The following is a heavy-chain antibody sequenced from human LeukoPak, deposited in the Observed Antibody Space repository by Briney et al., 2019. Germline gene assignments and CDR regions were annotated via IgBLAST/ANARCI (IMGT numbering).Heavy chain of an antibody. V-gene: IGHV1-46*01. Sequence: EASVKVSCKASGYTFTGYYMHWARQAPGQGLEWMGIINPSGGSTSYAQKFQGRVTMTRDTSTSTVYMELSSLRSEDTAVYYCARGDTVPDFDYWGQGTLVTVSS. J-gene: IGHJ4*02. CDR2: INPSGGST. D-gene: IGHD4-17*01. CDR1: GYTFTGYY. CDR3: ARGDTVPDFDY.